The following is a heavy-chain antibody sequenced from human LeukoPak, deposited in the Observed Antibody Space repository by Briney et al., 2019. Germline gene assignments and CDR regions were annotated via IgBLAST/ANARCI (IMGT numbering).Heavy chain of an antibody. CDR2: IIPILGIA. CDR1: GGTFSSYA. Sequence: SVKVSCKASGGTFSSYAISWVRQAPGQGLEWMGRIIPILGIANYAQKFQGRVTITADKSTSTAYMELSSLRSEDTAVYYCARDPYNWNYYGGMDVWGQGTTVTVSS. V-gene: IGHV1-69*04. CDR3: ARDPYNWNYYGGMDV. J-gene: IGHJ6*02. D-gene: IGHD1-7*01.